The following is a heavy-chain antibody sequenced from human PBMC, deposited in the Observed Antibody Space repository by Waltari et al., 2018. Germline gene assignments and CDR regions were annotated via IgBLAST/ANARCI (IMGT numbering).Heavy chain of an antibody. V-gene: IGHV1-69*13. CDR2: IIPIFGTA. CDR1: GGTFSSYA. CDR3: ASGGKRRTSSGWWFADY. J-gene: IGHJ4*02. D-gene: IGHD6-19*01. Sequence: QVQLVQSGAEVKKPGSSVKVSCKASGGTFSSYAISWVRQAPGQGLEWMGGIIPIFGTANYAQKVQGRVTITADESTSTAYMELSSLRSEDTAVYYCASGGKRRTSSGWWFADYWGQGTLVTVSS.